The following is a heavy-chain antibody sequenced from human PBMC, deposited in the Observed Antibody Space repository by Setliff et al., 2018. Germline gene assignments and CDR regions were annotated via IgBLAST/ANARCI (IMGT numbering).Heavy chain of an antibody. Sequence: SETLSLTCTVSGGSINSGSYFWAWIRQPPGKGLEWIGQIYTSWSTNYNPSLKGRATLSIDASKKQFSLKLTSVTAADTAVYYCARMSGFLYVDVWGKGTTVTVSS. CDR2: IYTSWST. V-gene: IGHV4-61*09. D-gene: IGHD3-3*01. J-gene: IGHJ6*03. CDR1: GGSINSGSYF. CDR3: ARMSGFLYVDV.